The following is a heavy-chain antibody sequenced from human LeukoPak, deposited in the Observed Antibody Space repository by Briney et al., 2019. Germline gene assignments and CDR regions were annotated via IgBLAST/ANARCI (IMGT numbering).Heavy chain of an antibody. CDR3: ARDLLFRDYCDSSGYYGKLCDY. Sequence: GASVKVSCKASGYTFTGYYMHWVRQAPGQGLEWMGWINPNSGGTNYAQKFQGRVTMTRDTSISTAYMELSRLRSDDTAVYYCARDLLFRDYCDSSGYYGKLCDYWGQGTLVTVSS. D-gene: IGHD3-22*01. J-gene: IGHJ4*02. CDR2: INPNSGGT. V-gene: IGHV1-2*02. CDR1: GYTFTGYY.